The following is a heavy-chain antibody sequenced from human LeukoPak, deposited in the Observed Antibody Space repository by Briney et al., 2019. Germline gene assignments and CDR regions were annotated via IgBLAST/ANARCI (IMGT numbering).Heavy chain of an antibody. V-gene: IGHV5-51*01. CDR2: IYPGDSDT. CDR1: GYSFTSYW. CDR3: ARPSRGSVIGYYFDY. Sequence: HGESLKISCKGSGYSFTSYWIGWVRQMPGKGLEWMGIIYPGDSDTRYSPSFQGQVTISADKSISTAYLQWSSLKASDTAMYYCARPSRGSVIGYYFDYWGQGTLVTVSS. D-gene: IGHD3-10*01. J-gene: IGHJ4*02.